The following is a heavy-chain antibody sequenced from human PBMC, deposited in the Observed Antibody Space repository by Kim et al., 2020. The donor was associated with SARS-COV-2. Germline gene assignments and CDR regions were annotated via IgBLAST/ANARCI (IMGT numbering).Heavy chain of an antibody. J-gene: IGHJ6*03. CDR1: GGSFSGYY. CDR3: ARGKLVRGEYYYYYMDV. V-gene: IGHV4-34*01. D-gene: IGHD3-10*01. Sequence: SQTLSLTCAVYGGSFSGYYWSWIRQPPGKGLEWIGEINHSGSTNYNPSLKSRVTISVDTSKNQFSLKLSSVTAADTAVYYCARGKLVRGEYYYYYMDVWGKGTTVTVSS. CDR2: INHSGST.